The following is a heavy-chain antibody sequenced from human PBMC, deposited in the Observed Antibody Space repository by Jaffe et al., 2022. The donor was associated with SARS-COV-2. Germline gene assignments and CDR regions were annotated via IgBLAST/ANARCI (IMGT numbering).Heavy chain of an antibody. CDR2: IYPGDSDT. J-gene: IGHJ5*02. D-gene: IGHD3-10*01. CDR1: GYSFTSYW. V-gene: IGHV5-51*01. CDR3: ARHEKAQLLWFGGLGGWFDP. Sequence: EVQLVQSGAEVKKPGESLKISCKGSGYSFTSYWIGWVRQMPGKGLEWMGIIYPGDSDTRYSPSFQGQVTISADKSISTAYLQWSSLKASDTAMYYCARHEKAQLLWFGGLGGWFDPWGQGTLVTVSS.